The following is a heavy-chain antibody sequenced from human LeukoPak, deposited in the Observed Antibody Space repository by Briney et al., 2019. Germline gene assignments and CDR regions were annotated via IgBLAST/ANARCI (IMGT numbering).Heavy chain of an antibody. J-gene: IGHJ4*02. CDR3: ARADRDGYNPPFDY. CDR2: IYPDGTNK. D-gene: IGHD5-24*01. CDR1: GFTFSSYG. Sequence: GGSLRLSCAASGFTFSSYGMHWVRQAPGKGLEWVACIYPDGTNKDYADSVKGRFTISRDNAKNTLYLQMNSLRAEDTAVYYCARADRDGYNPPFDYWGQGTLVTVSS. V-gene: IGHV3-30*12.